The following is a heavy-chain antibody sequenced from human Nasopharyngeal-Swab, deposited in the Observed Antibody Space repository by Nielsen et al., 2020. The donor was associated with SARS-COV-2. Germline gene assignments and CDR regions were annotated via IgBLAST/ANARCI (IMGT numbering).Heavy chain of an antibody. J-gene: IGHJ4*02. V-gene: IGHV1-58*01. D-gene: IGHD2-21*02. CDR1: GFTFTSSA. Sequence: SVKVSCKASGFTFTSSAVQWVRQARGQRLEWIGWIVVGSGNTNYAQKFQERVTITRDMSTSTAYMELNSLRSEDTAVYYCAAVLPGLSYCGGDCYPYQALNFDYWGQGTLVTVSS. CDR2: IVVGSGNT. CDR3: AAVLPGLSYCGGDCYPYQALNFDY.